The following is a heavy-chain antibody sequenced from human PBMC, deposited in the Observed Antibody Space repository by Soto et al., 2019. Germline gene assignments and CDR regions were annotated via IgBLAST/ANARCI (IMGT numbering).Heavy chain of an antibody. Sequence: PSETLSLTCAVSGDSISSSVWWTWVRQPPGKGLEWIGEVFHTGNTNYNPSLKSRVTISVDKSTNEFSLKVTSVTAADTAIYYCARKAWVRFDYWGQGALVTVSS. V-gene: IGHV4-4*02. D-gene: IGHD7-27*01. CDR1: GDSISSSVW. CDR2: VFHTGNT. CDR3: ARKAWVRFDY. J-gene: IGHJ4*02.